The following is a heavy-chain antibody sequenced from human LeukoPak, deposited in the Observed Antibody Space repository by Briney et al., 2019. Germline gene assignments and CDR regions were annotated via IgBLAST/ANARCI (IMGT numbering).Heavy chain of an antibody. D-gene: IGHD1-26*01. J-gene: IGHJ4*02. CDR2: IYSSGRT. CDR3: ARLHSGSPGADS. V-gene: IGHV4-59*08. Sequence: SETLSLTRTVSGGSISSYYWTWIRQPPGKGLEWIGYIYSSGRTNYNPSLKSRVTLSVDTSKNQFSLKLSSVTAADTAVYYCARLHSGSPGADSWGQGTPVTVSS. CDR1: GGSISSYY.